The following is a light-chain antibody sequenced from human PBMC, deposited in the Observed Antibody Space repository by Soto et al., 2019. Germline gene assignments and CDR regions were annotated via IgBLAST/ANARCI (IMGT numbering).Light chain of an antibody. CDR3: SSCAGSNTLVV. Sequence: QSALTQPPSASGSPGQSVTISCAGTSSDVGGYNFVSWYQHHPGKAPKLMLYEVTKRPSGVPDRFSGSKSGNTASLTVSGLQTEDEAVYYCSSCAGSNTLVVFGGGTKLTVL. J-gene: IGLJ2*01. V-gene: IGLV2-8*01. CDR1: SSDVGGYNF. CDR2: EVT.